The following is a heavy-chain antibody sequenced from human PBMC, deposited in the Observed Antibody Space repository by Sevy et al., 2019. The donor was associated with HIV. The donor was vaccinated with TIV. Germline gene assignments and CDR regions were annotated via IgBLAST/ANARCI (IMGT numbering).Heavy chain of an antibody. V-gene: IGHV3-48*03. Sequence: GGSLRLSCAASGFTFSNYEMSWVRQAPGKGLEWVSFISTTVSSKWYADSVKGRFTISRDNAKNSLFLQMNSLRAEETAVYYCARGYKYGHGYFDLWGRGTLVTVSS. CDR2: ISTTVSSK. CDR1: GFTFSNYE. CDR3: ARGYKYGHGYFDL. D-gene: IGHD1-20*01. J-gene: IGHJ2*01.